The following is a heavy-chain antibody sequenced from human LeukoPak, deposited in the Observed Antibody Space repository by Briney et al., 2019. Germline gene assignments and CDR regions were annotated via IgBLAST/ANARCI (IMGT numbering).Heavy chain of an antibody. CDR2: IYYSGST. V-gene: IGHV4-31*03. D-gene: IGHD1-26*01. Sequence: SQTLSLTCTVSGGSISSGGYYWSWIRQHPGKGLEWIGYIYYSGSTYYNPSLKSRVTISVDTSKNQFSLKLSSVTAADTAVYYCARDLVYSEGKRGGDDAFDIWGQGTMVTVSS. CDR3: ARDLVYSEGKRGGDDAFDI. J-gene: IGHJ3*02. CDR1: GGSISSGGYY.